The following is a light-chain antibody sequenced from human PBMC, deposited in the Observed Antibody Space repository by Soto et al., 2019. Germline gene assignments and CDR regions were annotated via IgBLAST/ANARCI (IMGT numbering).Light chain of an antibody. CDR1: QSVSSN. CDR3: QQYNNWPRT. Sequence: EIVMTQSPATLSVSPGERATLSCRASQSVSSNLAWYQQKPGQAPRLLIYGASTRATGIPARFSGSGSGTEFTIPISSLQSEDFAVYYCQQYNNWPRTFGQGTKLEIK. V-gene: IGKV3-15*01. J-gene: IGKJ2*01. CDR2: GAS.